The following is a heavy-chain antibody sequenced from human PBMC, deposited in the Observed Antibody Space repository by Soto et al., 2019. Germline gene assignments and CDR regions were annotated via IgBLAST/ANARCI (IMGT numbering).Heavy chain of an antibody. Sequence: ASVKVSCKASGYTFTSYGISWVRQAPGQGLEWMGWISAYNGNTNYAQKLQGRVTMTTDTSTSTAYMELRSLRSDDTAVYYCARVNSSGWQTVYYYYGMDVWGQGTTVTVSS. V-gene: IGHV1-18*01. D-gene: IGHD6-19*01. CDR1: GYTFTSYG. J-gene: IGHJ6*02. CDR2: ISAYNGNT. CDR3: ARVNSSGWQTVYYYYGMDV.